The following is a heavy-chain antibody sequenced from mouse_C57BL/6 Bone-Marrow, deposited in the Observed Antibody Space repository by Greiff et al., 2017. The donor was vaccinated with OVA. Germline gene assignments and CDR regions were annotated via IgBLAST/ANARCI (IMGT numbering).Heavy chain of an antibody. D-gene: IGHD1-3*01. CDR2: IRSKSNNYAT. V-gene: IGHV10-1*01. J-gene: IGHJ2*01. CDR3: VRPPHSGRDY. Sequence: EVQLVESGGGLVQPKGSLKLSCAASGFSFNTYAMNWVRQAPGKGLEWVARIRSKSNNYATYYADSVKDRFTISRDDSESMLYLQMNNLKTEDTAMYYCVRPPHSGRDYWGQGTTLTVSS. CDR1: GFSFNTYA.